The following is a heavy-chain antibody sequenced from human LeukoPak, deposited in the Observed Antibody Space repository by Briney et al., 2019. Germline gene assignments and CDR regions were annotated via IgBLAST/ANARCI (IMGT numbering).Heavy chain of an antibody. D-gene: IGHD2-21*02. CDR3: ARAGGDDYYYYYMDV. V-gene: IGHV3-21*01. CDR1: GFTFSSYS. CDR2: ISSSGSYI. Sequence: PGGSLRLSCAASGFTFSSYSMNWVRQAPGKGLEWVSSISSSGSYIYYADSVKGRFTISRDNAKNSLYLQMNSLRAEDTAVYYCARAGGDDYYYYYMDVWGKGTTVTISS. J-gene: IGHJ6*03.